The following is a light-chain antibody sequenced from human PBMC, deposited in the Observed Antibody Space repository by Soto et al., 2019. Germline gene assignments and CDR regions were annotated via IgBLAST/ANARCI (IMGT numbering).Light chain of an antibody. CDR1: SSDVGGYNY. Sequence: ALTQPASVSGSPGQSITISCTGTSSDVGGYNYVSWYQQHPGKAPKLMIYDVSHRPSGVSNRFSGSKSGNTASLTISGLQAEDEADYYCSSYTSSSTLVFGGGTKVTVL. CDR2: DVS. V-gene: IGLV2-14*01. J-gene: IGLJ2*01. CDR3: SSYTSSSTLV.